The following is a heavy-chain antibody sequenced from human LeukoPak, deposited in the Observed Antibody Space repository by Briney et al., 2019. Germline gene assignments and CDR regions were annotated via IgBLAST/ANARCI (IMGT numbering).Heavy chain of an antibody. D-gene: IGHD2-15*01. CDR1: GGSISPYY. Sequence: KPSETLSLTCSVSGGSISPYYWSWIRQPPGKGLEWIAYIYYSGNTNHNPSLKSRVTISVDTSKNQFSLKLSSVTAADTAVYYCARVLGSGGGFDYWGQGTLVTVSS. V-gene: IGHV4-59*01. J-gene: IGHJ4*02. CDR3: ARVLGSGGGFDY. CDR2: IYYSGNT.